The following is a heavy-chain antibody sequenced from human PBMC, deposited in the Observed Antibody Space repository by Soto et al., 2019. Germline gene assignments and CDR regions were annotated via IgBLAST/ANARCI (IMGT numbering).Heavy chain of an antibody. CDR1: GGTFSSYT. CDR3: ARGPLLWGDV. V-gene: IGHV1-3*01. CDR2: INAVNGIT. J-gene: IGHJ6*02. D-gene: IGHD3-10*01. Sequence: GASVKVSCKASGGTFSSYTISWVRQAPGQRLEWMGRINAVNGITNYSQKFQGRVTITRDKSASTAYMELSSLRSEDTAVYYCARGPLLWGDVWGQGTTVTVS.